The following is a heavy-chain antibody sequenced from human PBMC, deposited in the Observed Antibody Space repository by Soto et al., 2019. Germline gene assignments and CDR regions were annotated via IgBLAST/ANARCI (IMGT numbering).Heavy chain of an antibody. J-gene: IGHJ5*02. D-gene: IGHD6-19*01. Sequence: QVTLKESGPVLVKPTETLTLRCTVSGLSITESEMGVSWIRQPPGQPLEWLAHIDSSGEKSYRTFLKSRLAISKDTSKSQIVLTMTNMDPADTATYYCARRHLAVAVSPWFDPWGQGTPVTVSS. V-gene: IGHV2-26*01. CDR1: GLSITESEMG. CDR2: IDSSGEK. CDR3: ARRHLAVAVSPWFDP.